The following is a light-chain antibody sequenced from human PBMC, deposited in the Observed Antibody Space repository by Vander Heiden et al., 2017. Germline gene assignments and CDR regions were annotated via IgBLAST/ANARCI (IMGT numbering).Light chain of an antibody. Sequence: DIVMTQSPASLAVSLGERATINCKSSQSVLYSSNNKNYLAWYQQKPGQPPKLLIYWASTRESGVPDRFSGSGSGRDFTLTISSLQAEDVAVYYCQQYYSTPWTFGQGTKVEIK. CDR2: WAS. V-gene: IGKV4-1*01. CDR1: QSVLYSSNNKNY. J-gene: IGKJ1*01. CDR3: QQYYSTPWT.